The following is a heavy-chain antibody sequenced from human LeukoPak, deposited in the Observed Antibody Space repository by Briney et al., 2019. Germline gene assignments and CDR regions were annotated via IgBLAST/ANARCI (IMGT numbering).Heavy chain of an antibody. V-gene: IGHV3-7*01. CDR1: GFTFSSYW. J-gene: IGHJ4*02. CDR2: IKQDGSEK. Sequence: GRSLRLSCAASGFTFSSYWMSWVRQAPGKGLEWVANIKQDGSEKYYVDSVKGRFTISRDNAKNSLYLQMNSLRAEDTAVYYCARDLWREAFDYWGQGTLVTVSS. D-gene: IGHD1-26*01. CDR3: ARDLWREAFDY.